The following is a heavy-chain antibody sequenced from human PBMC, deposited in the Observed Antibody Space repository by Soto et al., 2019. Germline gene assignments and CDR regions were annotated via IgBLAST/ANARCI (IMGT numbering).Heavy chain of an antibody. J-gene: IGHJ6*03. CDR3: ASGTFELFTTPAPYYYDYVDV. CDR2: IKQDGSEK. Sequence: EVQLVESGGGLVQPGGSLRLSCAASGFTFSRSWMSWVRQAPGKGLEWVANIKQDGSEKYYVDSVKGRFSISRDNAKNSLYVQMKSLRVEDTAAYYSASGTFELFTTPAPYYYDYVDVWGQGTMLTVSS. CDR1: GFTFSRSW. D-gene: IGHD3-22*01. V-gene: IGHV3-7*01.